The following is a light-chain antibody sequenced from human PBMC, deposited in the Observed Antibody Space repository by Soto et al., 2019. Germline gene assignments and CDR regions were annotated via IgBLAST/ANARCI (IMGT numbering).Light chain of an antibody. CDR3: LQHYSWPWT. Sequence: EIVMTQSPGTVSVFPGETVTLSCRASQSVSGYLDWFHQKPGQAPRLVLLRIFTRAIGVPARFSGSGSETELTLTISGLQSEDSGVYYCLQHYSWPWTVGQGTKVDI. V-gene: IGKV3-15*01. CDR2: RIF. CDR1: QSVSGY. J-gene: IGKJ1*01.